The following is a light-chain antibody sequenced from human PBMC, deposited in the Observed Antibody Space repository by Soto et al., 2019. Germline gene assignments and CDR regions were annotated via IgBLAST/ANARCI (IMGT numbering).Light chain of an antibody. CDR1: QGISYY. J-gene: IGKJ3*01. CDR3: QKYNGAFS. Sequence: IQMTQSPPSLSASVGDRVTITCRASQGISYYLAWYQQKPGKGPKLLIYDATILQSGVPSRFSGSGSGTDFTLTISSLQPEDVATYYCQKYNGAFSFGPGTKVDIK. CDR2: DAT. V-gene: IGKV1-27*01.